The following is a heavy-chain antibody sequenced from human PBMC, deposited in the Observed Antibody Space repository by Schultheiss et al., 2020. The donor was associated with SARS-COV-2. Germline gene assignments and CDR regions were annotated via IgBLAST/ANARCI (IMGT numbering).Heavy chain of an antibody. CDR1: GYTFTSYD. V-gene: IGHV1-2*04. J-gene: IGHJ4*02. D-gene: IGHD2-15*01. Sequence: ASVKVSCKASGYTFTSYDNNWVRQAPGQGLEWMGWISPNSGGTNYAQKFQGWVTMTRDTSISTAYMELSRLRSDDTAVYYCARDDRYCSGGSCYPGDYWGEGTPVKVSS. CDR2: ISPNSGGT. CDR3: ARDDRYCSGGSCYPGDY.